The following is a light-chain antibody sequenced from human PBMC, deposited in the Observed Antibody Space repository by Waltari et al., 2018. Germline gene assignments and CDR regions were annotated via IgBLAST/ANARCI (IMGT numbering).Light chain of an antibody. CDR2: GAS. Sequence: EIMLTQSPGTLSLSPGERATLSGRASQSMSTYLAWYQQKPGHAPRLLIYGASSRATGIPDRCSGSGAGPDFSLTSSRLEPQDFAVYYCQNYVRLPATFGQGTKVEIK. CDR3: QNYVRLPAT. CDR1: QSMSTY. J-gene: IGKJ1*01. V-gene: IGKV3-20*01.